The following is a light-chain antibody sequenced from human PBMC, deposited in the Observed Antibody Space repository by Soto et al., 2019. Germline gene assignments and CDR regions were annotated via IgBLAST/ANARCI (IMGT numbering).Light chain of an antibody. Sequence: EIVMTQSPATLSVSPGERATLSCRASHSVSSNLAWYQQKPGQAPRLLIYDASNRATGIPARFSGSGSGTDFTLTISSLQPEDFATYYCQQLNNYPLTFGQGTLLETK. V-gene: IGKV3D-15*01. CDR2: DAS. CDR3: QQLNNYPLT. CDR1: HSVSSN. J-gene: IGKJ5*01.